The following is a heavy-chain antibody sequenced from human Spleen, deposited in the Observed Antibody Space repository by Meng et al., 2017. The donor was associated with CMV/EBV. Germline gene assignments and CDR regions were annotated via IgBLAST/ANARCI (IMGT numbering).Heavy chain of an antibody. CDR2: IYSDGST. D-gene: IGHD6-13*01. J-gene: IGHJ4*02. Sequence: GESLKISCAASGFTVSSNYMSWVRRAPGKGLEWVSIIYSDGSTYYADSVKGRFTISRDNSKNALYLQMSSLRVDDTAVYYCARGASWYAPPDYWGQGTLVTVSS. V-gene: IGHV3-66*01. CDR3: ARGASWYAPPDY. CDR1: GFTVSSNY.